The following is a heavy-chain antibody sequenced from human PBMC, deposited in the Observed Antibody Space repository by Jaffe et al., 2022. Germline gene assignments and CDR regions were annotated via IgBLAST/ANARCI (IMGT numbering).Heavy chain of an antibody. Sequence: EVQLVQSGGGLVQPGRSLRLSCTASGFSFGDYAMSWFRQTPGKGLEWVGFIRSKAYGETTEYAASVKYRFTLSRDDSIGIAYLHMNSLEIEDTAVYYCTRWYCSGGSCYSNFDLWGQGTLVTVSS. CDR2: IRSKAYGETT. D-gene: IGHD2-15*01. CDR1: GFSFGDYA. J-gene: IGHJ4*02. V-gene: IGHV3-49*03. CDR3: TRWYCSGGSCYSNFDL.